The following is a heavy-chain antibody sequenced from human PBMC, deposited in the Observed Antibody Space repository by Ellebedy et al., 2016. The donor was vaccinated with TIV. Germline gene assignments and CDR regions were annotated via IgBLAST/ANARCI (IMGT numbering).Heavy chain of an antibody. CDR1: GFTFSGSA. Sequence: GESLKISXAASGFTFSGSAMHWVRQASGKGLEWVGRIRSKANRYATAYAASVKGRFTISRDDSKNTAYLQMNSLKTEDTAVYYCTRAWDCSSTSCYPTFDYWGQGTLVTVSS. CDR2: IRSKANRYAT. J-gene: IGHJ4*02. CDR3: TRAWDCSSTSCYPTFDY. V-gene: IGHV3-73*01. D-gene: IGHD2-2*01.